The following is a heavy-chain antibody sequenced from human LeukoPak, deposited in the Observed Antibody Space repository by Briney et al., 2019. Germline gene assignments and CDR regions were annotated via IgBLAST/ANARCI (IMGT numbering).Heavy chain of an antibody. V-gene: IGHV3-74*01. CDR3: ARGGNYLLDAFDI. CDR1: GFTFSDYW. J-gene: IGHJ3*02. CDR2: ISSDGSST. D-gene: IGHD1-26*01. Sequence: GGSLRLSCAVSGFTFSDYWMHWVRQAPGKGLVWVSRISSDGSSTNYADSVKGRFTISRDNAKNTLYLQMNSLRDEDTAVYYCARGGNYLLDAFDIWGQGTMVTVSS.